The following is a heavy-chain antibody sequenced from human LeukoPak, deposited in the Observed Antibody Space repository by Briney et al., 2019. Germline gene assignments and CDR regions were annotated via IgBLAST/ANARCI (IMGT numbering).Heavy chain of an antibody. J-gene: IGHJ3*01. Sequence: PSETLSLTCTVSGASVSSYSDYWGWIRQPPGKGLEWIGNIYYNGRTYYNPSLKSRVTMSVGTPNNQFSLHLNSVTAADTALYYCARGVATKGDTLDVWGQGTVVTVSS. CDR1: GASVSSYSDY. D-gene: IGHD5-12*01. V-gene: IGHV4-39*07. CDR2: IYYNGRT. CDR3: ARGVATKGDTLDV.